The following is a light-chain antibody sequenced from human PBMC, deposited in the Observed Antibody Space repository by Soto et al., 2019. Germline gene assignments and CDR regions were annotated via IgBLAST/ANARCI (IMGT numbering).Light chain of an antibody. Sequence: EIVLTQSPGTLSLSPGERATLSCRASQSISSSHLAWYQQKPGQAPRLLIYGASSRATGIPDRFSVSGSGTDFTLTISRLEPEDFAVYYCQQYGTSLLTFGGGTKVEIK. V-gene: IGKV3-20*01. CDR3: QQYGTSLLT. CDR1: QSISSSH. J-gene: IGKJ4*01. CDR2: GAS.